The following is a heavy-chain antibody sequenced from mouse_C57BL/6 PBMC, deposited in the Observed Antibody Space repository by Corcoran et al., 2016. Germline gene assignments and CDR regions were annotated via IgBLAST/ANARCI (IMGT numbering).Heavy chain of an antibody. CDR2: INTYSGVP. J-gene: IGHJ2*01. V-gene: IGHV9-3*01. CDR3: ARGDYYGSLYY. D-gene: IGHD1-1*01. Sequence: QIQLVQSGPELKKPGETVKISCKASGYTFTTYGMSWVKQAPGKGLKWMGWINTYSGVPTYADDFKGRFAFSLETSASTAYLQINNLKNEDTATYCCARGDYYGSLYYWGQGTTLTVSS. CDR1: GYTFTTYG.